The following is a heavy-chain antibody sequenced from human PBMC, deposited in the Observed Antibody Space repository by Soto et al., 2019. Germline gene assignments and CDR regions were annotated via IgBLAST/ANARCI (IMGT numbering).Heavy chain of an antibody. J-gene: IGHJ4*02. CDR2: ISGSGGST. V-gene: IGHV3-23*01. Sequence: GGSLRLSCAASGFTFSSYAMSWVRQAPGKGLEWVSAISGSGGSTYYADSVKGRFTISRDNSKNTLYLQMNSLRAEDTAVYYCAKVAGGTVGWANHFDYWGQGTLVTVSS. CDR1: GFTFSSYA. D-gene: IGHD1-26*01. CDR3: AKVAGGTVGWANHFDY.